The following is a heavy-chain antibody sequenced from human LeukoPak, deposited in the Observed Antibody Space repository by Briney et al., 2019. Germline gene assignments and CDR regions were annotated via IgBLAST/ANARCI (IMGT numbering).Heavy chain of an antibody. CDR1: GFTFSGYY. J-gene: IGHJ4*02. Sequence: GGSLRLSCAASGFTFSGYYMSWVRQAPGKGLEWVSYITPSGSTIYYADSVKGRFTISRDNAKNSLYLQMNSLRAEDTAVYFCAGRDVYNSAFWGQGTPVTVSS. CDR3: AGRDVYNSAF. D-gene: IGHD5-24*01. V-gene: IGHV3-11*01. CDR2: ITPSGSTI.